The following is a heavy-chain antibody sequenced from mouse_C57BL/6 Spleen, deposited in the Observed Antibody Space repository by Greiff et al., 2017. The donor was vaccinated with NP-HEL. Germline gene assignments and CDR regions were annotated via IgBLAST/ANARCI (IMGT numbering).Heavy chain of an antibody. CDR1: GFTFSDYG. D-gene: IGHD3-3*01. CDR2: ISNLAYSI. J-gene: IGHJ2*01. CDR3: ARHGGRGYFDY. V-gene: IGHV5-15*01. Sequence: EVNLVESGGGLVQPGGSLKLSCAASGFTFSDYGMAWVRQAPRKGPEWVAFISNLAYSIYYADTVTGRVTISRENAKNTLYLEMSSLRSEDTAMYYCARHGGRGYFDYWGQGTTLTVSS.